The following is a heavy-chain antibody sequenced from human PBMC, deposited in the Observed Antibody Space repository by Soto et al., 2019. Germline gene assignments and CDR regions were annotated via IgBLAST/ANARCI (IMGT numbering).Heavy chain of an antibody. D-gene: IGHD2-21*01. J-gene: IGHJ4*02. V-gene: IGHV3-33*01. CDR2: IWYDGSNK. CDR3: ARDDVDYYFDY. Sequence: VQLVESGGGVVQPGRSLRLSCAASGFTFSSYGMHWVRQAPGKGLEWVAVIWYDGSNKYYADSVKGRFTISRDNSKNTLYLQMNSLRAEDTAVYYCARDDVDYYFDYWGQGTLVTVSS. CDR1: GFTFSSYG.